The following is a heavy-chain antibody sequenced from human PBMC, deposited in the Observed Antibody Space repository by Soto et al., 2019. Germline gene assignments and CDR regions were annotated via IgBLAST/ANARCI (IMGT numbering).Heavy chain of an antibody. D-gene: IGHD1-7*01. J-gene: IGHJ4*02. CDR1: GFSLSTSGVG. CDR3: ARFNWNYRHLFFDY. CDR2: IYWDDDK. Sequence: SGPTLVNPTQTLTLTCTFSGFSLSTSGVGVGWIRQPPGKALEWLALIYWDDDKRYSPSLKSRLTITKGTSKNQVVLTMTNMDPVDTATYYCARFNWNYRHLFFDYWGQGTLVTVSS. V-gene: IGHV2-5*02.